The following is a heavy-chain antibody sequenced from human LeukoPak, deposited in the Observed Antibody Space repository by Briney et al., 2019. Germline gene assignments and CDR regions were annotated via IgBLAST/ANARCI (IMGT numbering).Heavy chain of an antibody. V-gene: IGHV3-23*01. J-gene: IGHJ4*02. CDR2: ISGSGDNT. D-gene: IGHD2/OR15-2a*01. CDR1: GFTFSSNS. Sequence: HPGGSLRLSCAASGFTFSSNSMSWVRQAPGKGLEWVSAISGSGDNTYYADSVKGRFTISRDNSKNTLFLQMNSLRAEDTAVYYCAREGPRGNSQFDYWGQGTLVTVSS. CDR3: AREGPRGNSQFDY.